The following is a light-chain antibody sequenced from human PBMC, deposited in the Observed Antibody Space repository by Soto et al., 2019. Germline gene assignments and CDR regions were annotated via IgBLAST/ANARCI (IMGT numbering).Light chain of an antibody. CDR3: QSYDTRLSGYV. V-gene: IGLV1-40*01. Sequence: QSVLTQPPSVSGAPGQGVTISCTGSSSNIGSGFDVHWYQQLPGTDPKLLIYGKNNRPAGVPDRFSGSKSGTSASLAITGLQAEDEADYYCQSYDTRLSGYVFGTGTQLTVL. J-gene: IGLJ1*01. CDR1: SSNIGSGFD. CDR2: GKN.